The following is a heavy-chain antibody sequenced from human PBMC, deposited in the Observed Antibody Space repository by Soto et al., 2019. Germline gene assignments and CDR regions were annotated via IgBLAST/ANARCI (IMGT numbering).Heavy chain of an antibody. CDR1: GYIFINYH. V-gene: IGHV1-46*01. J-gene: IGHJ4*02. D-gene: IGHD3-10*01. Sequence: ASVKVSCKTSGYIFINYHVRWVRQAPGQGLEWMGIINPSDGSTSYAEKLQGRVTMTADTSTSTVYMELSSLRAVDTAVYFCARDAVEGKTTRSHLDSWGQGTLVIVSS. CDR2: INPSDGST. CDR3: ARDAVEGKTTRSHLDS.